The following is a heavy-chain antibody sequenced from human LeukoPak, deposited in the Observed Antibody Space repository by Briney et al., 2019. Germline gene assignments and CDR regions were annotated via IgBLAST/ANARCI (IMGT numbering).Heavy chain of an antibody. J-gene: IGHJ6*02. CDR3: ARDPDKAAAGTLSYGMDV. CDR1: RFTFSSHA. Sequence: GGSLRLCCADCRFTFSSHAMNWVRQAPGKGLEWVSGLSGSGGSTYYADSVRGRFTISRDDSKNTLYLQMNSLRAEDTAVYYCARDPDKAAAGTLSYGMDVWGQGTTVTVSS. V-gene: IGHV3-23*01. CDR2: LSGSGGST. D-gene: IGHD6-13*01.